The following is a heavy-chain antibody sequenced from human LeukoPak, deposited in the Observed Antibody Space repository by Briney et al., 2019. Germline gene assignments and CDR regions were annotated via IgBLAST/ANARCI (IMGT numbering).Heavy chain of an antibody. Sequence: ASVKVSCKASGYTFTSYDINWVRQATGQGLEWMGWMNPNSGNTGYAQKFQGRVTMTRNTSISTAYMELSSLRSEDTAVYYCARVEYSSYYYYGMDVWGQGTTVNVSS. J-gene: IGHJ6*02. CDR3: ARVEYSSYYYYGMDV. D-gene: IGHD6-6*01. CDR2: MNPNSGNT. CDR1: GYTFTSYD. V-gene: IGHV1-8*01.